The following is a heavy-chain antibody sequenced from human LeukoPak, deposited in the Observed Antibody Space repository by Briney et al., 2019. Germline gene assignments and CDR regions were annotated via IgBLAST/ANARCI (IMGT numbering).Heavy chain of an antibody. CDR2: IYTGETT. Sequence: GGSLRLSCAASGFTVSSKYMSWVRRAPGKGLEWVSVIYTGETTYYADSVKGRFTISRDNSKNTLYLQMDGLRVEDTAVYYCAKVGAVAAVENWGQGTLVTVSS. J-gene: IGHJ4*02. CDR1: GFTVSSKY. V-gene: IGHV3-66*01. D-gene: IGHD6-19*01. CDR3: AKVGAVAAVEN.